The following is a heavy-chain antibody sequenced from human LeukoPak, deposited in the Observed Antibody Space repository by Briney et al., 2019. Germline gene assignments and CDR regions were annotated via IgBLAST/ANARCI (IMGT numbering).Heavy chain of an antibody. CDR2: IRYDGGNK. D-gene: IGHD3-22*01. V-gene: IGHV3-30*02. CDR3: AKDGGYYDIDY. J-gene: IGHJ4*02. CDR1: GFTFQTFG. Sequence: AGGSLRLSCAVSGFTFQTFGMHWVRQAPGKGLEWVAYIRYDGGNKYYADSVKGRFTISRDNSKNTLYLQMNSLSAEDTAVYYCAKDGGYYDIDYWGQGTLVTVSS.